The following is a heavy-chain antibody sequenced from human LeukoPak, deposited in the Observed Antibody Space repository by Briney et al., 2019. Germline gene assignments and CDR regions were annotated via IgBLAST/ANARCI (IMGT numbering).Heavy chain of an antibody. J-gene: IGHJ4*02. CDR2: INHSGST. Sequence: SETLSLTCAVYGGSFIGFHWNWIRQPPGKGLEWIGDINHSGSTNYNPSLTSRVTISVDTSKNQFSLKLSSVTAADTAVYYCARDFCSGGSCYVYWGQGTLVTVSS. D-gene: IGHD2-15*01. CDR1: GGSFIGFH. V-gene: IGHV4-34*01. CDR3: ARDFCSGGSCYVY.